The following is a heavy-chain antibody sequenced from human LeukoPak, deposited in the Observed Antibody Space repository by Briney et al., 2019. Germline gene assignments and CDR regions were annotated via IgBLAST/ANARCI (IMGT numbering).Heavy chain of an antibody. V-gene: IGHV3-23*01. CDR3: AKFLRGYNYGYEFDY. D-gene: IGHD5-18*01. CDR1: GFTLSNYA. CDR2: ISGSGGIT. Sequence: GGSLRLSCAASGFTLSNYAMSWVRQAPGKGLEWVSTISGSGGITYHADSVKGRFTISRDNSKNTLYLQMDSLRAEDTAVFYCAKFLRGYNYGYEFDYWGQGTLVTVSS. J-gene: IGHJ4*02.